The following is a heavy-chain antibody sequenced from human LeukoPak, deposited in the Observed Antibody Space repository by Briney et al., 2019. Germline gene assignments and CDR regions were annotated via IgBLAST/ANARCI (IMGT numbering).Heavy chain of an antibody. D-gene: IGHD4-17*01. J-gene: IGHJ4*02. V-gene: IGHV3-23*01. CDR3: AKGRDYGDPSYYFDY. CDR1: GFTFSSYA. Sequence: AGRSLRLSCAASGFTFSSYAMSWVRQAPGKGLEWVSAISGGGGNTFYADSVKGRFTISRDNSKNTLYLQVNSLRADDTAVYYCAKGRDYGDPSYYFDYCGQGTLVTVSS. CDR2: ISGGGGNT.